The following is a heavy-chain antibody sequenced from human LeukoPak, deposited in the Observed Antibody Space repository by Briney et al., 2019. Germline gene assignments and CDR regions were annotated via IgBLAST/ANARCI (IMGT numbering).Heavy chain of an antibody. CDR3: AKDASDSGYDPFLDY. CDR2: ISWDGGST. D-gene: IGHD5-12*01. CDR1: GFTFDDYT. V-gene: IGHV3-43*01. Sequence: GGSLRLSFAASGFTFDDYTMHWVRQAPGKGLEWVSLISWDGGSTYYADSVKGRFTISRDNSKNSLYLQMNSLRTEDTALYYCAKDASDSGYDPFLDYWGQGTLVTVSS. J-gene: IGHJ4*02.